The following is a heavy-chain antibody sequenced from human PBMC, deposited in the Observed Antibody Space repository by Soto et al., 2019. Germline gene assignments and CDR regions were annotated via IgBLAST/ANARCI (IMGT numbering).Heavy chain of an antibody. V-gene: IGHV4-39*01. CDR1: GGSISSSSYY. CDR2: IYYSGST. Sequence: SETLSLTCTVSGGSISSSSYYWGWIRQPPGKGLEWIGSIYYSGSTYYNPSLKSRVTISADTSKNQFSLKLSSVTAADTAVYYCARNWIIMSGWTIFSYYGMDVRAQRTTVTGSS. D-gene: IGHD6-19*01. CDR3: ARNWIIMSGWTIFSYYGMDV. J-gene: IGHJ6*02.